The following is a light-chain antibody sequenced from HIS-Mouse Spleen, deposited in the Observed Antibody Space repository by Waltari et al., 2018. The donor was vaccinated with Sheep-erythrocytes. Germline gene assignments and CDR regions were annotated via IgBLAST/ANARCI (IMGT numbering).Light chain of an antibody. J-gene: IGLJ1*01. CDR1: SSDVGGYNY. CDR3: CSYAGSYNHV. Sequence: QSALTQPRSVSGSPGQSVTISCTGTSSDVGGYNYVSWYQQHPGKAPKLMIYDVSKRPAGVPHRFAGSKSGNTASLTISGLQAEDEADYYCCSYAGSYNHVFGTGTKVTVL. V-gene: IGLV2-11*01. CDR2: DVS.